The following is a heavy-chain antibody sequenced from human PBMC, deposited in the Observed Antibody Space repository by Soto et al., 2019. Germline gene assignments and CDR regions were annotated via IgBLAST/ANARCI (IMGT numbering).Heavy chain of an antibody. D-gene: IGHD2-15*01. CDR1: GGSISSADYY. Sequence: QVQLQESGPGLVKPSQTLSLTCIVSGGSISSADYYWSWVRQPPGKGLEWIGYIYYSGSTYYNPSLKSRLTISVETSKNQFSLKLSSVTAADTAVYYCARAATGWGNAFDIWGQGTMVTVSS. CDR3: ARAATGWGNAFDI. CDR2: IYYSGST. J-gene: IGHJ3*02. V-gene: IGHV4-30-4*01.